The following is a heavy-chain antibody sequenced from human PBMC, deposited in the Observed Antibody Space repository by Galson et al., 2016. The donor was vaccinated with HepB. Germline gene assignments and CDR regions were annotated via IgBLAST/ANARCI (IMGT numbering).Heavy chain of an antibody. CDR2: IYYSGST. CDR1: GGSISSRSYY. D-gene: IGHD2-2*01. CDR3: ARLTKDIVVVPGARAYYFDY. Sequence: ETLSLTCTVSGGSISSRSYYWGWIRQPPGKGLEWIGSIYYSGSTNYNSSLKSRVTISVDTSQNQFSLKLSSVTAADTAVYYCARLTKDIVVVPGARAYYFDYWGQGTLVTVSS. V-gene: IGHV4-39*01. J-gene: IGHJ4*02.